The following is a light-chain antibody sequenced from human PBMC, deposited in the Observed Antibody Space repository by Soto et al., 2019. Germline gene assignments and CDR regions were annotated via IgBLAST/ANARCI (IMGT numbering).Light chain of an antibody. Sequence: IRMTQSPSSFSASTGDRVTITCRASQAIVNYLNWYQQKPGKAPNLLIYAASRLQSGVPSRFSGSGSATDFSLTISSLQPEDFATYFCQQSFSVPFTFGPGTKVDIK. CDR2: AAS. CDR3: QQSFSVPFT. J-gene: IGKJ3*01. V-gene: IGKV1-39*01. CDR1: QAIVNY.